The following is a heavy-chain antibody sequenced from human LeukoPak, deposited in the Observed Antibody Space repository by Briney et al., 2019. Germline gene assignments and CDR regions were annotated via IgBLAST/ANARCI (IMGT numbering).Heavy chain of an antibody. CDR3: IGSSPGYYYYYMDV. CDR1: GYTFTSYG. D-gene: IGHD6-6*01. J-gene: IGHJ6*03. Sequence: APVKVSCKASGYTFTSYGISWVRQAPGQGLEWMGWISAYNGNTNYAQKLQGRVTMTTDTSTSTAYMELRSLRSDDTAVYYCIGSSPGYYYYYMDVWGKGTTVTVSS. V-gene: IGHV1-18*01. CDR2: ISAYNGNT.